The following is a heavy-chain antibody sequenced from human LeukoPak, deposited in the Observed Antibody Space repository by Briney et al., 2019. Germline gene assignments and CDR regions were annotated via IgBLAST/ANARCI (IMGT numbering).Heavy chain of an antibody. CDR3: ASNPPRTGDFNS. V-gene: IGHV3-30*04. CDR1: GFTFSSYA. J-gene: IGHJ4*02. Sequence: GRSLRLSCAASGFTFSSYAMHWVRQAPGKGLEWVAVISYDGSNKYYADSVKGRFTISRDNSKNTLYLQMNSLRAEDTAVYYCASNPPRTGDFNSWGQGALVTVSS. CDR2: ISYDGSNK. D-gene: IGHD7-27*01.